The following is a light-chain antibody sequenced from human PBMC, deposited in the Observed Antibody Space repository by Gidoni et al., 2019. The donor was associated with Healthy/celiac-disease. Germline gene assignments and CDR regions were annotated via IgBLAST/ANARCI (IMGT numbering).Light chain of an antibody. CDR2: DAS. Sequence: EIVLTQSPATLSLSPGERAPLSCRASQSVSSYLAWYQQKPGQAPRLLIYDASNRATGIPARFSGSGSGTDFTLTISSLEPEDFAVYYCQQRSNWPITFGPGTKVDIK. CDR1: QSVSSY. V-gene: IGKV3-11*01. CDR3: QQRSNWPIT. J-gene: IGKJ3*01.